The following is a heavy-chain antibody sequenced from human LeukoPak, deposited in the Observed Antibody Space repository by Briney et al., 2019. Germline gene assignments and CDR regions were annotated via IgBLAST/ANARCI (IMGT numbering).Heavy chain of an antibody. CDR2: IYHSGST. CDR1: DYSISSGYY. D-gene: IGHD3-22*01. Sequence: PSETLSLTCAVSDYSISSGYYWGWIRQSPGKGLEWIGSIYHSGSTYYNPSLKSRVTISVDTSKNEFSLKLSSVTATDTAVYFCARVQGHSYDSNVYYRYFDYWGQGTLVTVSS. CDR3: ARVQGHSYDSNVYYRYFDY. J-gene: IGHJ4*02. V-gene: IGHV4-38-2*01.